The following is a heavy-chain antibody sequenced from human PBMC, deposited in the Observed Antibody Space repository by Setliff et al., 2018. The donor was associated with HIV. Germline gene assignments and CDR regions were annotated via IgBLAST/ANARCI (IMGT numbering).Heavy chain of an antibody. Sequence: SETLSLTCTVSGGSISSYYWSWIRQPPGKGLEWIAYIYYSGNTYYNPSLKSRATISVDTSKNQFSLKLNSVTVADTAVYYCARDPAVASREVAFDIWGQGTMVTVSS. CDR2: IYYSGNT. CDR1: GGSISSYY. D-gene: IGHD2-21*01. CDR3: ARDPAVASREVAFDI. J-gene: IGHJ3*02. V-gene: IGHV4-59*12.